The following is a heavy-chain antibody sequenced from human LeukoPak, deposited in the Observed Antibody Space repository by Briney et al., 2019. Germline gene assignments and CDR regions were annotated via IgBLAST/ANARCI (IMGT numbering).Heavy chain of an antibody. J-gene: IGHJ6*03. CDR3: ARGPRSTSCPPCYYYYMDV. CDR1: GSTFRRYA. Sequence: SVKVSCKASGSTFRRYAISWVRQAPGQGHEWMGGIIPMLGTANYAQKFQGRVAITADESTSTAYMELSSLRSEDTAVYYCARGPRSTSCPPCYYYYMDVWGKGTTVTVSS. V-gene: IGHV1-69*01. CDR2: IIPMLGTA. D-gene: IGHD2-2*01.